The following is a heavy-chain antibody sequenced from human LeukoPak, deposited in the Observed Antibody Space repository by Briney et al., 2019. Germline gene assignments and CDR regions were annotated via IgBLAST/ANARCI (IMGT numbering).Heavy chain of an antibody. D-gene: IGHD3-22*01. CDR1: RFTVSSNY. J-gene: IGHJ4*02. CDR3: AREVRGDSSGYFEYFDY. Sequence: SGGSLRLSCAASRFTVSSNYMSWVRQAPGKGLEWVSVIYSGGSTYYADSVKGRFTISRDNSKNTLYLQMNSLRAEDTAVYYCAREVRGDSSGYFEYFDYWGQGTLVTVSS. CDR2: IYSGGST. V-gene: IGHV3-66*01.